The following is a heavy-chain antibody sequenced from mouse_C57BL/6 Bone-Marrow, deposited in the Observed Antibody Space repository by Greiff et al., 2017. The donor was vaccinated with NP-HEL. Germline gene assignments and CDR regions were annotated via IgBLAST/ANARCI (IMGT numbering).Heavy chain of an antibody. D-gene: IGHD2-1*01. CDR2: ISSGSSTI. CDR1: GFTFSDYG. Sequence: EVKLMESGGGLVKPGGSLKLSCAASGFTFSDYGMHWVRQAPEKGLEWVAYISSGSSTIYYADTVKGRFTISRDNAKNTLFLQMTSLRSEDTAMYYCARGYYGNYVDYWGQGTTLTVSS. V-gene: IGHV5-17*01. CDR3: ARGYYGNYVDY. J-gene: IGHJ2*01.